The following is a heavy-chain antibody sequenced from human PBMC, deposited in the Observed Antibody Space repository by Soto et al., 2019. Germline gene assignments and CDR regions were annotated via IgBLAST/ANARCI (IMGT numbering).Heavy chain of an antibody. CDR3: ARDGSYGSPNYFDY. CDR2: IIPVFGTA. V-gene: IGHV1-69*13. D-gene: IGHD5-18*01. Sequence: SVKVSCKASGGTFSSYAISWVRQAPGQGLEWMGGIIPVFGTANYAQKFQGRVTITADESTSTAYMELSSLRSEDTAVYYCARDGSYGSPNYFDYWGQGTLVTVSS. J-gene: IGHJ4*02. CDR1: GGTFSSYA.